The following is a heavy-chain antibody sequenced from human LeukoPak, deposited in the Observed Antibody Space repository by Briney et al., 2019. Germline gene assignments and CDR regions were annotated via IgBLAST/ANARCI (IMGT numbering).Heavy chain of an antibody. V-gene: IGHV3-23*01. CDR3: AKDRGVIVPAGMAT. Sequence: GGSLRLSCAAPGFTFSNYAMSWVRQAPGKGLEWVSVISGSGGSTYYADSVKGRFTISRDNSKNTLYLQMNSLRAEETAVYYCAKDRGVIVPAGMATWGQGTLVTVSS. J-gene: IGHJ5*02. D-gene: IGHD2-2*01. CDR1: GFTFSNYA. CDR2: ISGSGGST.